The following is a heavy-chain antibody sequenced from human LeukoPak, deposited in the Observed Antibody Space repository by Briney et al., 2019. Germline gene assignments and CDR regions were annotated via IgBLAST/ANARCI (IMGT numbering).Heavy chain of an antibody. CDR3: VKFGVDYDMGV. D-gene: IGHD3-16*01. Sequence: PSETLSLTFTVSGDSISGSYWTWVRQPPGQGLEWIGQIHYSGRADYNPSLKRRITISVDTSKNQMSLTLTSVTAADTAIYYCVKFGVDYDMGVWGQGTTVTVSS. V-gene: IGHV4-59*01. CDR2: IHYSGRA. J-gene: IGHJ6*02. CDR1: GDSISGSY.